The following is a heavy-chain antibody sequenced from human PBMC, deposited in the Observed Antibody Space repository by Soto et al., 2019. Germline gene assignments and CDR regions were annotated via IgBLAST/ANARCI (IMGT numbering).Heavy chain of an antibody. CDR1: GYSFTSYW. CDR3: ARVRGSFTPRSYYYYGMDV. J-gene: IGHJ6*02. CDR2: IYPGDSDT. V-gene: IGHV5-51*01. Sequence: PGESLKISCKGSGYSFTSYWIGWVRQMPGKGLEWMGIIYPGDSDTRYSPSFQGQVTISADKSISTAYLQWSSLKASDTAMYYCARVRGSFTPRSYYYYGMDVWGQGTTVTVSS. D-gene: IGHD6-13*01.